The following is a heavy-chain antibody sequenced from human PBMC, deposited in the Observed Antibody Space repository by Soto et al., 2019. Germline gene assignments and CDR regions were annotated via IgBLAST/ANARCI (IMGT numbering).Heavy chain of an antibody. J-gene: IGHJ4*02. CDR1: GYTFTSYY. V-gene: IGHV1-46*01. CDR2: INPSGGST. Sequence: GSVKVSCKAPGYTFTSYYMHWVRQAPGQGLEWMGIINPSGGSTSYAQKFQGRVTMTRDTSTSTVYMELSSLRSEDTAVYYCARDHDSSGYYRYYFDYWRQGTLVTVSS. CDR3: ARDHDSSGYYRYYFDY. D-gene: IGHD3-22*01.